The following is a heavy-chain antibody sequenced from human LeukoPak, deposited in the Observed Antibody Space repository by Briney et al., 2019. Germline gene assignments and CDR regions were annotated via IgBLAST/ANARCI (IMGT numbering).Heavy chain of an antibody. J-gene: IGHJ4*02. CDR3: TKGGEKYNWNDAFDY. Sequence: PGGSLRLSCAASGFTVSSNYMSWVRQAPGKGLEWVSVIYSGGSTYYADSVKGRFTISRDNSKNTLYLQMNSLRAEDTAVYYCTKGGEKYNWNDAFDYWGQGTLVTVSS. CDR2: IYSGGST. V-gene: IGHV3-53*05. D-gene: IGHD1-20*01. CDR1: GFTVSSNY.